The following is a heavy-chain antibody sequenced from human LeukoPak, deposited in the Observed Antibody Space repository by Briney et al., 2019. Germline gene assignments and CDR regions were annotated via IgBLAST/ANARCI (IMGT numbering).Heavy chain of an antibody. CDR1: GYTFTSYY. J-gene: IGHJ6*03. D-gene: IGHD4-17*01. CDR3: ARGGDGDYYYYYYMDV. Sequence: ASVKASCKASGYTFTSYYMHWVRQAPGQGLEWMGIINPSGGSTSYAQKFQGRVTTTRDMSTSTVYMELSSLRSEDTAVYYCARGGDGDYYYYYYMDVWGKGTTVTVSS. V-gene: IGHV1-46*01. CDR2: INPSGGST.